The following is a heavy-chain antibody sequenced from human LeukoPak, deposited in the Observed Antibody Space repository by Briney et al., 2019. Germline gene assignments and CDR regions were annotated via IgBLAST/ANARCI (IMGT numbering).Heavy chain of an antibody. V-gene: IGHV4-4*02. CDR2: IYHSGST. CDR1: GGSISSSNW. D-gene: IGHD6-13*01. J-gene: IGHJ4*02. CDR3: ARVLRLWYSSSWYRPGGYSDY. Sequence: PSETLSLTCAVSGGSISSSNWWSWVRQPPGKGLEWIGEIYHSGSTNYNPSLKSRVTISVDKSKNQFSLKLSSVTAADTAVYYCARVLRLWYSSSWYRPGGYSDYWGQGTLVTVSS.